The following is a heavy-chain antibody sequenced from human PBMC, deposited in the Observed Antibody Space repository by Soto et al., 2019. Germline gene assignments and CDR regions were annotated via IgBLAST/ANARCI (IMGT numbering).Heavy chain of an antibody. Sequence: QVQLVESGGGVVQPGKSLRLSCAASGFTFSSYGMHWVRQAPGKGLEWVAVIWYDGSNKYYADSVKGRFTISRDNSKNTLFLQMNSLRAEDTAVYYCARESRSSGWFSAVDFWGQGTLVTVSS. V-gene: IGHV3-33*01. CDR1: GFTFSSYG. CDR3: ARESRSSGWFSAVDF. D-gene: IGHD6-19*01. CDR2: IWYDGSNK. J-gene: IGHJ4*02.